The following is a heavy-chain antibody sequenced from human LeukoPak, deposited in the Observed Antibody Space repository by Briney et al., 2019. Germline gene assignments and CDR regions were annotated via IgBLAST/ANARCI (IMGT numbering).Heavy chain of an antibody. D-gene: IGHD3-22*01. CDR2: IYYSGST. V-gene: IGHV4-59*01. Sequence: PSETLSLPCTVSGDSLSSYYWSWIRQPPGKGLEWMGYIYYSGSTNYNPSLKSRVTISVDTSKNQFSLKLSSVTAADTAVYYCATDQGPLYYYDSSQNWFDPWGQGTLVTVSS. CDR3: ATDQGPLYYYDSSQNWFDP. J-gene: IGHJ5*02. CDR1: GDSLSSYY.